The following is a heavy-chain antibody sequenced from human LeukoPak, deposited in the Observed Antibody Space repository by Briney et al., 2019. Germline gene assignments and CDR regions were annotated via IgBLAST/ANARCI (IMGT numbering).Heavy chain of an antibody. CDR3: ARDRGLGYYYDSSGYYEFGY. CDR2: ISAYNGNT. Sequence: ASVKVSCKASGYTFTSYGISWVRQAPGQGLEWMGWISAYNGNTNYAQKLQGRVTMTTDTSTSTAYMELRSLRSDDTAVYYCARDRGLGYYYDSSGYYEFGYWGQGTLVTVSS. V-gene: IGHV1-18*01. J-gene: IGHJ4*02. D-gene: IGHD3-22*01. CDR1: GYTFTSYG.